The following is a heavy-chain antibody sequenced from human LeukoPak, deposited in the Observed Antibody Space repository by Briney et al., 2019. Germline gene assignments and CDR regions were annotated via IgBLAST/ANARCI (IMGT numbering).Heavy chain of an antibody. CDR1: GGSISSYY. D-gene: IGHD3-9*01. J-gene: IGHJ4*02. V-gene: IGHV4-59*13. Sequence: SETLSLTCTVSGGSISSYYWSWIRQPPGKGPECIGYIYYSESTNYNPSLKRRVTIPVDTAKNQFSLKLSSVTAADTAVYYGARGYFDWLYLDYWGQRTLGTVSS. CDR3: ARGYFDWLYLDY. CDR2: IYYSEST.